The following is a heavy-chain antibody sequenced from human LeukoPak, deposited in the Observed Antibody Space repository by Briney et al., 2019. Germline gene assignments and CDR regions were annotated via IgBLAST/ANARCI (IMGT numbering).Heavy chain of an antibody. Sequence: GGSLRLSSAASGFTFSSYNMNWVRQAPGKGLEWMSYISNSRTTIYYADSVKGRFTISRDNAKSSLYLQMNSLRAEDTAVYYCARPGEGDNWKPWVVWGQGTLVTVSS. CDR2: ISNSRTTI. J-gene: IGHJ4*02. CDR3: ARPGEGDNWKPWVV. CDR1: GFTFSSYN. D-gene: IGHD1-20*01. V-gene: IGHV3-48*01.